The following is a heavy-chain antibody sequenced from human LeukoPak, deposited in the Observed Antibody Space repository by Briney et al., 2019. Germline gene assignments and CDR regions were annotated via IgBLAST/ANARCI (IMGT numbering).Heavy chain of an antibody. CDR3: ARTRSYSSGWYRAVPGSYYYYYYYGMDV. J-gene: IGHJ6*04. D-gene: IGHD6-19*01. CDR1: GFSLSNARMG. Sequence: SGPVLVKPTETLTLTCAVSGFSLSNARMGVSWIRQPPGKALEWLAHIFSNDEKSYSTSLKSRLTISKDTSKSQVVLTMTNMDPVDTATYYCARTRSYSSGWYRAVPGSYYYYYYYGMDVWGKGTTVTVSS. CDR2: IFSNDEK. V-gene: IGHV2-26*01.